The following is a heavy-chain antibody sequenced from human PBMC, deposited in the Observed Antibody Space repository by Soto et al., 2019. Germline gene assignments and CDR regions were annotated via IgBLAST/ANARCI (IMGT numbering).Heavy chain of an antibody. Sequence: QITLKESGPTLVKPTQPLTLTCTFSGFSLTSGVVGVGWTRQPPGEALEWLALIYWNDEQYYNPSLSNRLTITRDTSKNQVVLTMTNMDPVDTATYYCAHRLPGPSGYDVWGQGTTVTVSS. J-gene: IGHJ6*02. D-gene: IGHD6-13*01. CDR2: IYWNDEQ. CDR1: GFSLTSGVVG. V-gene: IGHV2-5*01. CDR3: AHRLPGPSGYDV.